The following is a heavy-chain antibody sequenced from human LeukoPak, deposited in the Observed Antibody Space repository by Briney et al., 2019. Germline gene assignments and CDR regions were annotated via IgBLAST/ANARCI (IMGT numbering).Heavy chain of an antibody. CDR3: ARGHHSSGWYANDY. J-gene: IGHJ4*02. CDR2: ISSNGDST. Sequence: GGSLRLSCAASGFTFSNYAVSWVRQAPGKGLEYVSAISSNGDSTYYANSVKGRFTISRDNSKNTLYLQMGSLRAEDMAVYYCARGHHSSGWYANDYWGQGTLVTVSS. D-gene: IGHD6-19*01. CDR1: GFTFSNYA. V-gene: IGHV3-64*01.